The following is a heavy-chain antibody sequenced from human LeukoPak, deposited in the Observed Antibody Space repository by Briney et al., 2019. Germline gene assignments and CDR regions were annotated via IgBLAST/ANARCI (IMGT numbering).Heavy chain of an antibody. CDR2: ISSSSSYI. V-gene: IGHV3-21*01. Sequence: PGGSLRLSCAASGFTFSSYSMNWVRQAPGKGLEWVSSISSSSSYIYYADSVKGRFTISRDNAKNSLYLQMNSLRAEDTAVYYCARGVRYRSSTSCYGTMYYFDYWGQGTLVTVSS. CDR1: GFTFSSYS. D-gene: IGHD2-2*01. CDR3: ARGVRYRSSTSCYGTMYYFDY. J-gene: IGHJ4*02.